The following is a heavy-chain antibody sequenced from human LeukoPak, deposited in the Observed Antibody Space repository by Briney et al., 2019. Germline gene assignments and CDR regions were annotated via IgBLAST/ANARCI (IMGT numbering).Heavy chain of an antibody. D-gene: IGHD3-9*01. CDR2: ISGSGSYT. Sequence: PGGSLRLSCAASGFTFSDYFVNWIRQAPGKGLEWLSYISGSGSYTDYADSVKGRFTISRDNTKNSLYLQMNSLRPYDTDVYFCVRISPSGSYNGPFDYWGQGTLVTVSS. V-gene: IGHV3-11*03. J-gene: IGHJ4*02. CDR1: GFTFSDYF. CDR3: VRISPSGSYNGPFDY.